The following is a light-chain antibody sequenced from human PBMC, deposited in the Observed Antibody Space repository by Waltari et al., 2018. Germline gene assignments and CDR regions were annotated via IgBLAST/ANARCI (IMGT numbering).Light chain of an antibody. J-gene: IGKJ1*01. CDR1: QSVSRS. CDR2: GAS. CDR3: QHYVTLPAT. V-gene: IGKV3-20*01. Sequence: EIVLTQSPGTLSLSPGDRATLSCRASQSVSRSLAWYQQKPGQAPRLLIYGASSRATGVPDRFSGSGSGTDFSLTISRLEPEDFAVHYCQHYVTLPATFGQGTKVEIK.